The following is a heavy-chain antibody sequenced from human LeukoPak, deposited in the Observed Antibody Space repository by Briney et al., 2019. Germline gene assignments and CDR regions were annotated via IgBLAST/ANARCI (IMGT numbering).Heavy chain of an antibody. Sequence: PSETLSLTCAVYDGSLSGYFWSWIRQPPGKGLEWIGEINHSGSTNYNPSLKSRVTISVDTSKNQFSLKLSSVTAADTAVYYCARSLSTYYDFWSGYYSDYYYYYYMDVWGKGTTVTVSS. J-gene: IGHJ6*03. CDR3: ARSLSTYYDFWSGYYSDYYYYYYMDV. CDR1: DGSLSGYF. D-gene: IGHD3-3*01. CDR2: INHSGST. V-gene: IGHV4-34*01.